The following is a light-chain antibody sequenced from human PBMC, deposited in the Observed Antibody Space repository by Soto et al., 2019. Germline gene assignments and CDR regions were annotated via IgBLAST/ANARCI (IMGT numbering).Light chain of an antibody. V-gene: IGKV1-9*01. CDR3: QQLLSYPIT. CDR1: QGISTY. J-gene: IGKJ5*01. Sequence: IQLTQSPSFLSASVGDRVTITCRASQGISTYLAWYQQKPGKAPKLLIYAASTLQSGVPLRFSGSGSGTSFTLTISSLQPEDFATYYCQQLLSYPITFGQGTRLEIK. CDR2: AAS.